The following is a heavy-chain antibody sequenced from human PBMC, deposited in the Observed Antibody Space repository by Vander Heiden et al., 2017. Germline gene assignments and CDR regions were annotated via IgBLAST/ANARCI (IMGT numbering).Heavy chain of an antibody. CDR1: GDPSSRFTSY. CDR3: ARERGDTGTWSNYFYGMDV. CDR2: ISDSGTT. D-gene: IGHD5-18*01. V-gene: IGHV4-31*03. J-gene: IGHJ6*02. Sequence: QVQLQESGRGLVKPSQTLFLTCTISGDPSSRFTSYWSWIRQHPGKGLEWIGYISDSGTTDYNPSLRGRLTISVDTSKSQFSLNLSSVTAADTAVYFCARERGDTGTWSNYFYGMDVWGQGTTVTVSS.